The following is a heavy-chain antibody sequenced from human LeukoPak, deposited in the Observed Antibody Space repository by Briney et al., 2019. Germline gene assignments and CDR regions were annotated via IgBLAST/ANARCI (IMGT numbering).Heavy chain of an antibody. Sequence: SETLSLTCAVYGGFFSGYYWSWIRQPPGKGLEWIGEINHSGSTNYNPSLKSRVTISVDTSKNQFSLKLSSVTAADTAVYYCARAQQLVRYYYGMDVWGKGTTVTVSS. CDR2: INHSGST. D-gene: IGHD6-13*01. CDR3: ARAQQLVRYYYGMDV. CDR1: GGFFSGYY. V-gene: IGHV4-34*01. J-gene: IGHJ6*04.